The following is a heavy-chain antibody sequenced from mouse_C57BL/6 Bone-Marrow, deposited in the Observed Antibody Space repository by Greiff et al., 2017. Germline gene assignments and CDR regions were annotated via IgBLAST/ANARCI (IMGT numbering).Heavy chain of an antibody. CDR3: ARDGYDVYFAY. D-gene: IGHD2-2*01. CDR1: GYTFTDYY. Sequence: VQLQQSGPVLVKPGASVKMSCKASGYTFTDYYMNWVKQSHGKSLEWIGVINPYNGGTSYNQKFKGKATLTVDKSSSTAYMELNSLTSEDSAVYYCARDGYDVYFAYWGQGTLVTVSA. J-gene: IGHJ3*01. CDR2: INPYNGGT. V-gene: IGHV1-19*01.